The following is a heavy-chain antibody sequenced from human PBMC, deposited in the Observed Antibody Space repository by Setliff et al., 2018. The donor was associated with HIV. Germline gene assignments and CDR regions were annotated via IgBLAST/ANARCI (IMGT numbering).Heavy chain of an antibody. Sequence: PSETLSLTCTVSGGSTSTSGYYWGWIRQPPGKGLEWIGNIYYSGGTDYHPSLKSRVTISVDTSKNQFSLKLGSVTAADTAVYFCARRFEQWLAFDYWGQGTLVTVSS. D-gene: IGHD6-19*01. V-gene: IGHV4-39*01. CDR3: ARRFEQWLAFDY. J-gene: IGHJ4*02. CDR1: GGSTSTSGYY. CDR2: IYYSGGT.